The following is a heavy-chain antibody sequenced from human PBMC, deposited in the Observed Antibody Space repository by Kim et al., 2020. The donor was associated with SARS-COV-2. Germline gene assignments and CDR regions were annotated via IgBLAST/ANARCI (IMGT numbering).Heavy chain of an antibody. D-gene: IGHD3-3*01. J-gene: IGHJ4*02. CDR2: IKQDGSEK. CDR3: ARGHDDFWSGYYYFDY. CDR1: GFTFSSYW. V-gene: IGHV3-7*03. Sequence: GGSLRLSCAASGFTFSSYWMSWVRQAPGKGLEWVANIKQDGSEKYYVDSVKGRFTISRDNAKNSLYLQMNSLRAEDTAVYYCARGHDDFWSGYYYFDYWGQGTLVTVSS.